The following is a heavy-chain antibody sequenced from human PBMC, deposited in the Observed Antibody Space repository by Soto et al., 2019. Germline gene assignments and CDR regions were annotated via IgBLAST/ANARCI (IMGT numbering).Heavy chain of an antibody. Sequence: MSWVRQAPGKGLEWVPAISGSGGSTYYADSVKGRFTISRDNSKNTLYLQMNSLRAEDTAVYYCAGEIGSRFDPWGQGTLVTVSS. CDR3: AGEIGSRFDP. V-gene: IGHV3-23*01. J-gene: IGHJ5*02. D-gene: IGHD2-15*01. CDR2: ISGSGGST.